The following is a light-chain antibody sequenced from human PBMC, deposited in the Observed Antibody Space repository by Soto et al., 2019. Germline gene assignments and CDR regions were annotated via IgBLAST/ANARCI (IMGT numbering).Light chain of an antibody. Sequence: DIQMTQSPSSLSASVGDRVTITCRASQSISSYLKWYQQKPGKAPKLLIYAASSLQSGVPSRFSCSGSGTDFTLTISTLQPKDFAKYYCQQSYSTPYPFGQGTTLEIK. J-gene: IGKJ2*01. V-gene: IGKV1-39*01. CDR2: AAS. CDR1: QSISSY. CDR3: QQSYSTPYP.